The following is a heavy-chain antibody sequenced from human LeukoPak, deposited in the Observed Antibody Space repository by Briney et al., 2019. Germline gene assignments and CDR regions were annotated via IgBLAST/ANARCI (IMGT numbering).Heavy chain of an antibody. V-gene: IGHV1-2*02. D-gene: IGHD3-16*01. Sequence: ASVKVSCKASGYPFTNFYMHWVRLAPGQGLEWLGWAHPVSGDTIYAQKFQGRVTMTRDTSISTAYMELTSLTSDDTAVYYCARMTHTLGATYSHFDYWGQGTLVTVSS. CDR1: GYPFTNFY. CDR3: ARMTHTLGATYSHFDY. J-gene: IGHJ4*02. CDR2: AHPVSGDT.